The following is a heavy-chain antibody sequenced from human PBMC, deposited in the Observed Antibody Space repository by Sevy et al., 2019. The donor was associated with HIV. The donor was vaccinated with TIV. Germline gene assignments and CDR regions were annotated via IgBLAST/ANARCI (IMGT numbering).Heavy chain of an antibody. CDR2: INPTSGGT. Sequence: ASVKVSCKASAYNFIGYYIHWVRQAPGQGLEWIGRINPTSGGTKYAHKFQGRDTVTIDMSVSTAYMELTRLTSDDTAIYYCAGQTSGWYDWFDPWGPGTLVTVSS. V-gene: IGHV1-2*06. CDR1: AYNFIGYY. J-gene: IGHJ5*02. D-gene: IGHD6-19*01. CDR3: AGQTSGWYDWFDP.